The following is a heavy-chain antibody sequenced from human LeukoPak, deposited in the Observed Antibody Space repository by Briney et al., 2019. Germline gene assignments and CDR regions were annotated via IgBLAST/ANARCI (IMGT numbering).Heavy chain of an antibody. CDR1: GGSISSGDYY. D-gene: IGHD3-22*01. CDR3: ARAPPGVVVTEYRESFDY. CDR2: IYYSGST. V-gene: IGHV4-30-4*01. Sequence: PSETLSLTCTVSGGSISSGDYYWSWIRQPPGKGLEWIGYIYYSGSTYYNPSLKSRVTISVDTSKNQFSLKLSSVTAADTAVYYCARAPPGVVVTEYRESFDYWGQGTLVTVSS. J-gene: IGHJ4*02.